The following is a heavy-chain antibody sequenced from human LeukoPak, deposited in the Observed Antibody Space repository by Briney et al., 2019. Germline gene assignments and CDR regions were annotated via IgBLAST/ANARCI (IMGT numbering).Heavy chain of an antibody. CDR3: ARGDIVVVPAAAQGAFDI. D-gene: IGHD2-2*01. V-gene: IGHV1-69*13. Sequence: SVKVSCKASGGTFSSYAISWVRQAPGQGLEWMGGIIPIFGTANYAQKFQGRVTITADESTSTAYMELSGLRSVDTAVYYCARGDIVVVPAAAQGAFDIWGQGTMVTVSS. J-gene: IGHJ3*02. CDR1: GGTFSSYA. CDR2: IIPIFGTA.